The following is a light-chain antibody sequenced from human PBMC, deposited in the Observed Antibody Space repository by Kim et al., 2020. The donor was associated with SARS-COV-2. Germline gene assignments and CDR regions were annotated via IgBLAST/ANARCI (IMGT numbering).Light chain of an antibody. Sequence: ELTQPPSASGTPGQRVTISCSGSNSNIGSNVVNWYQQLPGAAPKLLIYSNDYRPSGVPDRFSGSKSGTSASLAISGLQSEDEADYYCVAWDDSLEGSVFGGGTQLTVL. J-gene: IGLJ3*02. CDR3: VAWDDSLEGSV. CDR2: SND. CDR1: NSNIGSNV. V-gene: IGLV1-44*01.